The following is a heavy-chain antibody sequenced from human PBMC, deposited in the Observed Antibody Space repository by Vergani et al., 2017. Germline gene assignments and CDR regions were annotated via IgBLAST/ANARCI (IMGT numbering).Heavy chain of an antibody. CDR3: VKSGSSDPRYSWIDQ. V-gene: IGHV3-9*03. D-gene: IGHD1-1*01. CDR1: GFVFDEYA. J-gene: IGHJ5*02. CDR2: ISWNRGKI. Sequence: EVQLVTSGGGLVQPGGSLRLSCAASGFVFDEYALHWVRQSPGKGLEWVSGISWNRGKIAYADSVKGRFTMSRDNAKKTVHLQMERLRGEDLALYYCVKSGSSDPRYSWIDQWGQGTLVTVSA.